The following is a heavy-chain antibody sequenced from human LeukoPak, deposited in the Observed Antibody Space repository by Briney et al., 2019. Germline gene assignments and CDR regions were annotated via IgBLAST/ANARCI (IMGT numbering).Heavy chain of an antibody. D-gene: IGHD5-18*01. Sequence: QPGGSLRLSCAASGFTFSTYEMNWVRQAPGKGLEWVSYISSTGSTIYYADSVKGRFTISRGNAKNSLNLEMNSLRGEDTAVYYCVRGPGYSYGAYYCYGMDVWGQGTTVTVSS. CDR1: GFTFSTYE. J-gene: IGHJ6*02. CDR2: ISSTGSTI. V-gene: IGHV3-48*03. CDR3: VRGPGYSYGAYYCYGMDV.